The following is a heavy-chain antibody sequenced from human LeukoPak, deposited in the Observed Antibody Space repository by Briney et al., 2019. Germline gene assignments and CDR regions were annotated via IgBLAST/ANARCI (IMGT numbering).Heavy chain of an antibody. CDR1: GGSISSGGYY. CDR2: IYYSGST. Sequence: SETLSFTCTVSGGSISSGGYYWSWIRQHPGKGLEWIGYIYYSGSTYYNPSLKSRVTISVDTSKNQFSLKLSSVTAADTAVYYCARATYYGHWFDPWGQGTLVTVSS. V-gene: IGHV4-31*03. J-gene: IGHJ5*02. D-gene: IGHD3-3*01. CDR3: ARATYYGHWFDP.